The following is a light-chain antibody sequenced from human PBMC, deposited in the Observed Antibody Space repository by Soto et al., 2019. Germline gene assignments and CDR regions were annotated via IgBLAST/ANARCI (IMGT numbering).Light chain of an antibody. CDR2: SAS. Sequence: DIQLTQSPSSLSASVGDRVTITCRASQSISSYLNWYQQKPGKAPKLLIYSASSLQRGVPSRFSGSGSETDFTLTISSLQPEDFATYSCQQSYSTTWTFGQGTKVDIK. CDR3: QQSYSTTWT. J-gene: IGKJ1*01. V-gene: IGKV1-39*01. CDR1: QSISSY.